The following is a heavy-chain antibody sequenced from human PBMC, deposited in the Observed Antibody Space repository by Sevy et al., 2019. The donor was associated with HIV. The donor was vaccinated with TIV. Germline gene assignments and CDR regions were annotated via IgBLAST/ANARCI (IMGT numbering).Heavy chain of an antibody. CDR3: ARSTYYFDTTGFGAFDI. Sequence: GGSLRLSCATSGFTFDDYAMNWVRQVPGKGLVWVSGINWKGDGIGYADSVKGRFIISRDNAKKSLYLQMNSLRAEDTALYHCARSTYYFDTTGFGAFDIWGQGTKVTVSS. CDR2: INWKGDGI. CDR1: GFTFDDYA. D-gene: IGHD3-22*01. V-gene: IGHV3-20*01. J-gene: IGHJ3*02.